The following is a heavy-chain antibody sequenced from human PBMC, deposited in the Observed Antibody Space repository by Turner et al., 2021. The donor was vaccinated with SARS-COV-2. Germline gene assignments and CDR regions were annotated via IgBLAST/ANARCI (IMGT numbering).Heavy chain of an antibody. V-gene: IGHV4-39*01. CDR2: IFYSGST. CDR1: GGSISSSSYY. CDR3: ARHSPELRGDYFDY. D-gene: IGHD1-26*01. J-gene: IGHJ4*02. Sequence: QLQLQESGPGLVKRSETLSLTCTVSGGSISSSSYYWGWIRQPPGKGLERIGTIFYSGSTYYNPSLKSRVTISVDTSKNQFSLKLSSVTAADTAVYYCARHSPELRGDYFDYWGQGTLVTVSS.